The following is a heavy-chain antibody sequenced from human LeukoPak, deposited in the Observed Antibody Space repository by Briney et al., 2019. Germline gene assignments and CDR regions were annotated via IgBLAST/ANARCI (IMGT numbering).Heavy chain of an antibody. CDR2: ISSSGSTI. CDR1: GFTFSSDE. Sequence: PGGSLRLSCAASGFTFSSDEMNWVRQAPGKGLEWVSYISSSGSTIYYADSVKGRFTIPRDNAKNSLYLQMNSLRAEDTAVYYCARGRWLPTHWGQGTLVTVSS. CDR3: ARGRWLPTH. J-gene: IGHJ4*02. V-gene: IGHV3-48*03. D-gene: IGHD6-19*01.